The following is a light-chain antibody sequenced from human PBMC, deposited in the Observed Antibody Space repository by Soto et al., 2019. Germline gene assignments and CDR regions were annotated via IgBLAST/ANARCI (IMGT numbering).Light chain of an antibody. CDR3: QQTYSTPRT. CDR1: QSISSY. Sequence: DFQMTQSPSSLSASVGDRVTITCRASQSISSYLNWYQQKPGKAPNLLIYAASSLQSGVSSRFSGSGSGTDFTLTISSLQPEDCGIYYCQQTYSTPRTFGQGTKVEIK. J-gene: IGKJ1*01. V-gene: IGKV1-39*01. CDR2: AAS.